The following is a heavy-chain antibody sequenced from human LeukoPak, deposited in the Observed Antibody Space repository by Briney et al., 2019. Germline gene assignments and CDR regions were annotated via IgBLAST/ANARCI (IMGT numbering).Heavy chain of an antibody. Sequence: ASVKVSFKASGGTFSSYAISWVRQAPGQGLEWMGRIITILGIANYAQKFQGRVTITADKSTSTAYMELSSLRSEDTAVYYCARDYYDSSNYWGQGTLVTVSS. CDR2: IITILGIA. CDR3: ARDYYDSSNY. CDR1: GGTFSSYA. J-gene: IGHJ4*02. D-gene: IGHD3-22*01. V-gene: IGHV1-69*04.